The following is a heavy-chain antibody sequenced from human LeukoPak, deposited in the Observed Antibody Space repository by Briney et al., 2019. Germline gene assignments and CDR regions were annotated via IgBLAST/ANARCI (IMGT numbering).Heavy chain of an antibody. D-gene: IGHD6-19*01. CDR3: ARHGEAVSGGFDF. J-gene: IGHJ4*02. Sequence: SSETLSLTCTVSGGSISSTTYSWARIRQPPGKGLEWIGTIYYAGNTYYSPSLKSRVTISVDTSKNEFALKLTSVTAADTAVCYCARHGEAVSGGFDFWGQGTQVPVSS. CDR2: IYYAGNT. V-gene: IGHV4-39*01. CDR1: GGSISSTTYS.